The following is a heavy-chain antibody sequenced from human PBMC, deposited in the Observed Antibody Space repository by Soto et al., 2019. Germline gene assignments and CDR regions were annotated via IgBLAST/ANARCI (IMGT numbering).Heavy chain of an antibody. V-gene: IGHV4-4*02. Sequence: SETLSLTCSVSGDSITNNKWWSWVRQPPGKGLEWIGEMHHSGSIHYNAPLKSRATISVDKSRNQFSLKLSSVTAADTAVYYCARSVDPWGQGTLVTVSS. CDR1: GDSITNNKW. CDR3: ARSVDP. CDR2: MHHSGSI. J-gene: IGHJ5*02.